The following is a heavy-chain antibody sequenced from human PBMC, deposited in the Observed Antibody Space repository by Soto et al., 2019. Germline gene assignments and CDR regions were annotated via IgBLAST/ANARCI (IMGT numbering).Heavy chain of an antibody. V-gene: IGHV1-69*12. CDR3: ASLPSGSSPQIWYRYYGMDV. J-gene: IGHJ6*02. D-gene: IGHD1-26*01. CDR1: GGTFSSYA. CDR2: IIPIFGTA. Sequence: QVQLVQSGAEVKKPGSSVKVSCKASGGTFSSYAISWVRQAPGQGLEWMGGIIPIFGTANYAQKFQGRVTITADESTSTAYMELSSLRSEDTAVYYCASLPSGSSPQIWYRYYGMDVWGQGTTVTVSS.